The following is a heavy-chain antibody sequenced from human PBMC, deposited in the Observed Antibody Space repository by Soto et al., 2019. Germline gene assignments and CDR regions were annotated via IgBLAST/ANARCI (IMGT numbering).Heavy chain of an antibody. CDR3: ARGGGVPAMGGTMIVADY. Sequence: EVQLVQSGAEVKKPGESLKISCKGSGYSFTSYWIGWVRQMPGKGLEWMGIIYPGDSDTRYSPSFQGQVTISADKSISTAYLEWSRLKASDTAMYYCARGGGVPAMGGTMIVADYWGQGTLVTVSS. J-gene: IGHJ4*02. D-gene: IGHD3-22*01. V-gene: IGHV5-51*01. CDR1: GYSFTSYW. CDR2: IYPGDSDT.